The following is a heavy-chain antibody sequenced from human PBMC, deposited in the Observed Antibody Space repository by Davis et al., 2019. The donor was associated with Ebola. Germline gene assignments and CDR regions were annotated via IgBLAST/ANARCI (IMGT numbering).Heavy chain of an antibody. CDR1: GGSISSSNW. CDR2: INHSGST. V-gene: IGHV4-4*02. Sequence: SETLSLTCAVSGGSISSSNWWSWVRQPPGKGLEWIGEINHSGSTNYNPSLKSRVTISVDTSKNQFSLKLSSVTAADTAVYYCARGVGARAGWFDPWGQGTLVTVSS. D-gene: IGHD1-26*01. CDR3: ARGVGARAGWFDP. J-gene: IGHJ5*02.